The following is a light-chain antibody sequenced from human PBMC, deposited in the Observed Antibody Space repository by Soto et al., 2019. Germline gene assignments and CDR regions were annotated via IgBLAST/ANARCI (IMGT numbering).Light chain of an antibody. V-gene: IGKV1-6*01. Sequence: AIQMTQSPSSLSASVGDRVTVTCRASQDIKYDLDWYQQKPGKAPKVLIYGASTLQPGVSSRFSGSGSGSEFTLTIKSLQPEDSATYFCLQDFHYPLTFGQGTKVEIK. J-gene: IGKJ1*01. CDR2: GAS. CDR1: QDIKYD. CDR3: LQDFHYPLT.